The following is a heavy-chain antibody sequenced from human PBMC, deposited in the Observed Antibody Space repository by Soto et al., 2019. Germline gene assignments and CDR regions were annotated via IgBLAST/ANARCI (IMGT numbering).Heavy chain of an antibody. Sequence: ASVKVSCKASGYTFTTYDINWVRQAPGQGLEWMGWMNPYTGKAGYAQKFQGRVTMTRDNSISTAYMELSSLRSEDTAVYYCARRKERSGPTYFDYWGQGTLVTVSS. CDR1: GYTFTTYD. V-gene: IGHV1-8*01. J-gene: IGHJ4*02. D-gene: IGHD6-25*01. CDR2: MNPYTGKA. CDR3: ARRKERSGPTYFDY.